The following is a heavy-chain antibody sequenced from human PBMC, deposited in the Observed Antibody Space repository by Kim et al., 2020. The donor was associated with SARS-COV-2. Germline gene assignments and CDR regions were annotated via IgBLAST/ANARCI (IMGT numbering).Heavy chain of an antibody. D-gene: IGHD2-2*01. CDR2: IYYSGST. CDR1: GGSISSSSYY. V-gene: IGHV4-39*01. J-gene: IGHJ4*02. CDR3: ATLTIISSTSDYFDY. Sequence: SETLSLTCTVSGGSISSSSYYWGWIRQPPGKGLEWIGSIYYSGSTYYNPSLKSRVTISVDTSKNQFSLKLSSVTAADTAVYYCATLTIISSTSDYFDYWGQGTLVTVSS.